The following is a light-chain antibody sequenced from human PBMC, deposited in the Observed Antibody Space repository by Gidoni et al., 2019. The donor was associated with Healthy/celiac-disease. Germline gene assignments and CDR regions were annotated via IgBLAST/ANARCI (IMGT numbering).Light chain of an antibody. Sequence: EIVMTQSPATLSVSPGERAPLSCRATQSVSSNLAWYQQKPGQAPRLLIYGASTRATGIPARFSGSGSGTEFTLTISSLQSEDFAVYYCQQYNNAWTFGQGAKVEIK. J-gene: IGKJ1*01. CDR1: QSVSSN. CDR2: GAS. V-gene: IGKV3-15*01. CDR3: QQYNNAWT.